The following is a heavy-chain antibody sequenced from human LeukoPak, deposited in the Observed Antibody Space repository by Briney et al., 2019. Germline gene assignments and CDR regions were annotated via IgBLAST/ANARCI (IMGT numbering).Heavy chain of an antibody. Sequence: GGSLRLSCAASGFTFSSYAMSWVRQAQGKGLEWVSAISGSGGSTYYADSVKGRFTISRDNSKNTLYLQMNSLRAEDTAVYYCAKLGWLQSAFDIWGQGTMVTVSS. J-gene: IGHJ3*02. CDR1: GFTFSSYA. V-gene: IGHV3-23*01. CDR3: AKLGWLQSAFDI. D-gene: IGHD5-24*01. CDR2: ISGSGGST.